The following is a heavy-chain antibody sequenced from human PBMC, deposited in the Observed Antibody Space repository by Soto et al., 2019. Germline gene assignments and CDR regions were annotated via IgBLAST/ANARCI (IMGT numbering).Heavy chain of an antibody. CDR1: GGSISSSNW. V-gene: IGHV4-4*02. D-gene: IGHD1-7*01. CDR2: IYHSGST. Sequence: PSETLSLTCAVSGGSISSSNWWSWVRQPPGKGLEWIGEIYHSGSTNYNPSLKSRVTISVDKSKNQFSLKLSSVTAADTAVYYCAREPTGITGTKGWFVPWGQGTLVTVSS. J-gene: IGHJ5*02. CDR3: AREPTGITGTKGWFVP.